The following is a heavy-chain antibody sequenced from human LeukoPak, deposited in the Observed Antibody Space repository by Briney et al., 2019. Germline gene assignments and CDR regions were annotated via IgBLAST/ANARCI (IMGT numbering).Heavy chain of an antibody. J-gene: IGHJ5*02. CDR2: IYSSGST. CDR3: ARGGAVPAYNWFDP. Sequence: SETLSLTCTVSGGSISSYYWSWIRQPPGKGLEWIGYIYSSGSTNYKPSLKSRVTMSVDTSKNHFSLNLSSVTAADTAIYYCARGGAVPAYNWFDPWGQGTLVTVSS. V-gene: IGHV4-59*12. CDR1: GGSISSYY. D-gene: IGHD6-19*01.